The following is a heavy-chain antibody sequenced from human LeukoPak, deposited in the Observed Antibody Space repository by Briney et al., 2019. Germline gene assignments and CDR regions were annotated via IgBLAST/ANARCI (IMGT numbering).Heavy chain of an antibody. D-gene: IGHD6-13*01. Sequence: SETLSLTCTVSGGSISSSSSYWGWIRQPPGKGLEWIGSIYYSGSTYYNPSLKSRVTISVDTSKNQFSLKLSSVTAADTTVYYCARIAAAGTEKIDYWGQGTLVTVSS. CDR2: IYYSGST. J-gene: IGHJ4*02. V-gene: IGHV4-39*01. CDR3: ARIAAAGTEKIDY. CDR1: GGSISSSSSY.